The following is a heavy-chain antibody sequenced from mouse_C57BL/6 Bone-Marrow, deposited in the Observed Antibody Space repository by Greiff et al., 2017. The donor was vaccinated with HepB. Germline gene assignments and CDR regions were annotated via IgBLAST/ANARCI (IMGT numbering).Heavy chain of an antibody. CDR3: AREGDYYGSSYVCWYFDV. D-gene: IGHD1-1*01. CDR2: TDPNSGGT. Sequence: QLRQPGAELVKPGASGKLSCKASGYTFSSYWMHWVKLMSGRGLEWIGRTDPNSGGTKYNEKFKSKATLTVDKPSSTAYMQLSSLTSEDSAVYYCAREGDYYGSSYVCWYFDVWGTGTTVTVSS. CDR1: GYTFSSYW. V-gene: IGHV1-72*01. J-gene: IGHJ1*03.